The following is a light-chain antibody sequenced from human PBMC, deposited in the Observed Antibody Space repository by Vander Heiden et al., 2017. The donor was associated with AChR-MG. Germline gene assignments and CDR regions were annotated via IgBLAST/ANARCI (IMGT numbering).Light chain of an antibody. CDR3: QRLNTYPLT. CDR1: QGIGTS. CDR2: AAS. Sequence: DIQLTQSPSFLSASVGDRVTITCRASQGIGTSLAWYQQQPGKAPKLLVYAASTLQSGVPSRFSGSGSGSEFTLTISSLLPEDFGTYYCQRLNTYPLTFGPGTKVDVK. V-gene: IGKV1-9*01. J-gene: IGKJ3*01.